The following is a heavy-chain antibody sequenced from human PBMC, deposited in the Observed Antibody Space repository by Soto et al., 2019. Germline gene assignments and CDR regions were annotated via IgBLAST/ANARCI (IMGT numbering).Heavy chain of an antibody. CDR3: AGDGVRNGAYNGWLDP. Sequence: EVQLVESGGDLVQPGGSLRLSCAASGFSFSSYWMTWVHQAPGKGLEWVANIKQDGREKYYVASVKGRFTISRDNGKNLVYLQMDSLTPDDTAVYYCAGDGVRNGAYNGWLDPWGQGTLVTVSS. D-gene: IGHD3-16*01. CDR2: IKQDGREK. V-gene: IGHV3-7*03. CDR1: GFSFSSYW. J-gene: IGHJ5*02.